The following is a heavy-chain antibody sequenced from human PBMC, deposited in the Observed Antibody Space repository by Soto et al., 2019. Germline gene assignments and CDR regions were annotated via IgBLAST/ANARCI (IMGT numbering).Heavy chain of an antibody. J-gene: IGHJ4*02. CDR1: GYSFTSYW. CDR2: IDPSDSYT. V-gene: IGHV5-10-1*01. CDR3: ASTGGYWNDRRGDDY. D-gene: IGHD1-1*01. Sequence: EVQLVQSGAEVKKPGESLRISCKGSGYSFTSYWISWVRQMPGKGLEWMGRIDPSDSYTNYSPSFQGHVTISADKSISTAYLQWSSLKASDTAMYYCASTGGYWNDRRGDDYWGQGTLVTVSS.